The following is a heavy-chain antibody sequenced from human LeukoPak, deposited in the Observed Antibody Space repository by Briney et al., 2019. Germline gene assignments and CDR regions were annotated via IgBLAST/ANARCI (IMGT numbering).Heavy chain of an antibody. D-gene: IGHD6-19*01. J-gene: IGHJ4*02. V-gene: IGHV3-23*01. CDR3: AKDRIAVAGYFFGY. CDR1: GFTFSSYA. CDR2: INGNGGST. Sequence: GGSLSLSCAASGFTFSSYAMSWVRQAPGKGLELVSGINGNGGSTYYADSVKGRFTISRDNSKNTLYLQMNSLRGEDTAVYYCAKDRIAVAGYFFGYWGQGTVVTVSS.